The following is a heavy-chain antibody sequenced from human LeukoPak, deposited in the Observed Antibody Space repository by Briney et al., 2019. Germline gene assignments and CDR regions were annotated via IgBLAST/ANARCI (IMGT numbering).Heavy chain of an antibody. V-gene: IGHV1-8*03. CDR1: GYTFTSYD. Sequence: ASVKVSCKASGYTFTSYDTNWVRQATGQGLEWMGWMNPNSGNTGYARKFQGRVTITRNTSISTAYMELSSLRSEDTAVYYCARDSTSSRTHNWFDPWGQGTLVTVSS. D-gene: IGHD2-2*01. CDR3: ARDSTSSRTHNWFDP. CDR2: MNPNSGNT. J-gene: IGHJ5*02.